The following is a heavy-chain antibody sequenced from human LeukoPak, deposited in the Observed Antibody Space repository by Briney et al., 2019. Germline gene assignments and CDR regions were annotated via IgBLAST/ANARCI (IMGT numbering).Heavy chain of an antibody. CDR3: TTPGSSGWMFRFDP. CDR2: IRQDGNEF. J-gene: IGHJ5*02. CDR1: EFTFRNYW. Sequence: PGGSLRLSCAASEFTFRNYWMSWVRQVPGKGPEWVANIRQDGNEFYYVDSVKGRFTISRDNAKNSLYLQMNSLRVEDTAVYYCTTPGSSGWMFRFDPWGQGTLVTVSS. V-gene: IGHV3-7*01. D-gene: IGHD6-19*01.